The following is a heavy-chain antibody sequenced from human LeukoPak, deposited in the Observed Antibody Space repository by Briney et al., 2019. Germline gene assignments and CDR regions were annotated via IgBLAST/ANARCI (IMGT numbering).Heavy chain of an antibody. V-gene: IGHV1-69*13. D-gene: IGHD3-10*01. CDR2: IIPIFGTA. Sequence: SVKVSCKASGYTFTSYGISWVRQAPGQGLEWMGGIIPIFGTANYAQKFQGRVTITADESTSTAYMELSSLRSEDTAVYYCAAGFMVRGFNWFDPWGQGTLVTVSS. CDR1: GYTFTSYG. CDR3: AAGFMVRGFNWFDP. J-gene: IGHJ5*02.